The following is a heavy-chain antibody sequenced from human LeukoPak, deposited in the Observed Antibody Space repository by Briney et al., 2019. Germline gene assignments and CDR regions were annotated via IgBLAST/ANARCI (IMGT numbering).Heavy chain of an antibody. CDR2: IYTSGSA. D-gene: IGHD2-15*01. CDR1: GGSITSYY. CDR3: ARRRTTAGGNYSDY. V-gene: IGHV4-4*09. J-gene: IGHJ4*02. Sequence: SETLSLTCTVSGGSITSYYWSWIRQSPGKGLEYIGYIYTSGSANYNPSLKSRVTISAATSKNQFSLQLSSVTAADTAVYYCARRRTTAGGNYSDYWGQGTLVAVSS.